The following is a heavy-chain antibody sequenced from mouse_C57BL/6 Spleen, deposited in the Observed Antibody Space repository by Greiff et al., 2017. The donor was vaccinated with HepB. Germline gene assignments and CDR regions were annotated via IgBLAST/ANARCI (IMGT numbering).Heavy chain of an antibody. CDR3: ARSGSNYGDYAMDY. CDR2: IYPGDGDT. Sequence: QVQLQHSGPELVKPGASVKISCKASGYAFSSSWMNWVKQRPGKGLEWIGRIYPGDGDTNYNGKFKGKATLTADKSSSTAYMQLSSLTSEDSAVYFCARSGSNYGDYAMDYWGQGTSVTVSS. D-gene: IGHD2-5*01. J-gene: IGHJ4*01. V-gene: IGHV1-82*01. CDR1: GYAFSSSW.